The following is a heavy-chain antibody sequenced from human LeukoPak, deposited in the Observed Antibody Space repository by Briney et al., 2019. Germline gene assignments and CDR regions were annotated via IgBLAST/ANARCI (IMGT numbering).Heavy chain of an antibody. Sequence: PGGSLRLSCAASGVSFSNYAMSWVRQAPGKGLEWVSGISGGGGSTYYADFVKGRFTISRDNSKNTVYLQMNSLRAEDTAVYYCARGYYDSSGPGALDIWGQGTMITVSS. CDR1: GVSFSNYA. J-gene: IGHJ3*02. CDR2: ISGGGGST. D-gene: IGHD3-22*01. CDR3: ARGYYDSSGPGALDI. V-gene: IGHV3-23*01.